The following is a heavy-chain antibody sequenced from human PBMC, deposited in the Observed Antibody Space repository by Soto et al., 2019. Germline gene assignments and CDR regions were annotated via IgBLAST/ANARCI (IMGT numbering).Heavy chain of an antibody. D-gene: IGHD2-2*01. CDR1: GYTFTSYG. J-gene: IGHJ3*02. Sequence: ASVKVSCKASGYTFTSYGISWVRQAPGQGLEWMGWISAYNGNTNYAQKLKGRVTMTTDTSTSTAYMELRSLRSDDTAVYYCARDPALYCISTSCYGPWAFDIWG. CDR2: ISAYNGNT. V-gene: IGHV1-18*01. CDR3: ARDPALYCISTSCYGPWAFDI.